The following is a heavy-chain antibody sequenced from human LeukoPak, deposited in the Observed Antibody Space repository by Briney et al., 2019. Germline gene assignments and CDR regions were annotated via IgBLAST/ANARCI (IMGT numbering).Heavy chain of an antibody. Sequence: GASVNVACKASGYTFSSYGITWVRQAPGQGLEWMGWISAYSGDTNYAQKLQDRVTVTTDTSTRTAYMELRSLRSDDTAVYYCASNTGSDSSGYIHWGQGTLVTVSS. CDR1: GYTFSSYG. V-gene: IGHV1-18*01. CDR2: ISAYSGDT. J-gene: IGHJ4*02. CDR3: ASNTGSDSSGYIH. D-gene: IGHD3-22*01.